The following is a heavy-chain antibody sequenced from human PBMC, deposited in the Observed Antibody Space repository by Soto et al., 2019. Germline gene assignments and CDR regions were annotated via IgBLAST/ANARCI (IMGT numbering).Heavy chain of an antibody. CDR2: ISSSSSYI. Sequence: LRLSCAASGFTFSSYSMNWVRQAPGKGLEWVSSISSSSSYIYYADSVKGRFTISRDNAKNSLYLQMNSLRAEDTAVYYCARAGEYSSSSFDYWGQGTLVTVSS. V-gene: IGHV3-21*01. D-gene: IGHD6-6*01. J-gene: IGHJ4*02. CDR1: GFTFSSYS. CDR3: ARAGEYSSSSFDY.